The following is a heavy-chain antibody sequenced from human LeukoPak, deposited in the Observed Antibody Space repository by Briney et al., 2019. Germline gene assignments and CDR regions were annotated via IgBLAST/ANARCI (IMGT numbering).Heavy chain of an antibody. D-gene: IGHD5-18*01. J-gene: IGHJ4*02. V-gene: IGHV1-8*01. Sequence: ASVKVSCKASGYTFTSYDINWVRQASGQGLEWMGWMNPNSGNTGYAQKFQGRVTMTRNTSISTAYMELSSLRSEDTAVYYCARGGPKRGYSYGYGPTTFDYWGQGTLVTVSS. CDR2: MNPNSGNT. CDR3: ARGGPKRGYSYGYGPTTFDY. CDR1: GYTFTSYD.